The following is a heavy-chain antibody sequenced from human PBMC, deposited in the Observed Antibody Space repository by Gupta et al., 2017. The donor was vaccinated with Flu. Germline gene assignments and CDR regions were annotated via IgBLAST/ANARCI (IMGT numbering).Heavy chain of an antibody. V-gene: IGHV4-31*02. CDR3: ATAPGHNRKSEPSYYYYMDG. CDR2: IYYSGTT. J-gene: IGHJ6*03. Sequence: GNFYCSWVRQHPGKGLEWVGYIYYSGTTYYNPSLKSRVVISVDTSKNEFSLRLTSVTAADTAVYYGATAPGHNRKSEPSYYYYMDGGGKGTRVTVSS. CDR1: GNFY. D-gene: IGHD1-20*01.